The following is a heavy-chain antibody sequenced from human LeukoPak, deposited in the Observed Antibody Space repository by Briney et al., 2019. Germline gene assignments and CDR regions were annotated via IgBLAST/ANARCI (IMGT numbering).Heavy chain of an antibody. J-gene: IGHJ4*02. CDR2: IKQDGSEK. CDR1: GFTFSSYW. V-gene: IGHV3-7*01. Sequence: GGSLRLSCAASGFTFSSYWMSWVRQAPGKGLEWVANIKQDGSEKYYVDSVKGRFTISRDNAKNSLYLQMNSLRAEDTAVYYCARDSLHDYGGTPSDYWGQGTLVTVSS. CDR3: ARDSLHDYGGTPSDY. D-gene: IGHD4-23*01.